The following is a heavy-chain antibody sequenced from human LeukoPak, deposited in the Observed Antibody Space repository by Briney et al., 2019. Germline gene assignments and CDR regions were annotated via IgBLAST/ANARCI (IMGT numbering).Heavy chain of an antibody. CDR1: GGSISSGDYY. V-gene: IGHV4-61*02. J-gene: IGHJ5*02. CDR2: IYTSGST. CDR3: AGPVNTESNWFDP. D-gene: IGHD1-14*01. Sequence: PSETLSLTCTVSGGSISSGDYYWSWIRQPAGKGLEWIGRIYTSGSTNYNPSLKSRVTMSVDTSKNQFSLKLSSVTAADTAVYYCAGPVNTESNWFDPWGQGTLVTVSS.